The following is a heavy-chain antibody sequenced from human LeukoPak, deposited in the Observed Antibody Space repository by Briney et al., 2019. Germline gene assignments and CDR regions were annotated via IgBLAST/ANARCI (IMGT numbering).Heavy chain of an antibody. CDR3: ARLGYPYGYMGEMYYYYYMDV. V-gene: IGHV4-34*01. J-gene: IGHJ6*03. D-gene: IGHD5-18*01. CDR1: GGSFSGYS. CDR2: IKHRGGT. Sequence: SETLSLTSAVYGGSFSGYSWSWIRQPPGKGLEGIGEIKHRGGTNFNQSLKSRVTISIDRPNNQFSLTLGSVIAADTAVYYCARLGYPYGYMGEMYYYYYMDVWGRGTPVTVSS.